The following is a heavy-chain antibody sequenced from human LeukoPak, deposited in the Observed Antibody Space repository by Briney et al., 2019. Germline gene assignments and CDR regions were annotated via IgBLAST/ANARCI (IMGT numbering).Heavy chain of an antibody. Sequence: ASVKVSCKASGGTFSSYAISWVRQAPGQGLEWMGGIIPIFGTANYAQKFQGRVTITADESTSTVYMELSSLRSEDTAVYYCARARGYCSGGSCYPPASDWGQGTLVTVSS. CDR2: IIPIFGTA. J-gene: IGHJ4*02. CDR3: ARARGYCSGGSCYPPASD. D-gene: IGHD2-15*01. CDR1: GGTFSSYA. V-gene: IGHV1-69*13.